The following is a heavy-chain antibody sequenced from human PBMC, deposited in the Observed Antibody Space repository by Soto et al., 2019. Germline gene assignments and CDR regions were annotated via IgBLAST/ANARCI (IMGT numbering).Heavy chain of an antibody. CDR3: ARGRGYSVGSNGVDV. CDR1: GYTFISYS. D-gene: IGHD5-18*01. CDR2: ITAGNDNT. J-gene: IGHJ6*02. V-gene: IGHV1-3*01. Sequence: QVQLVQSGAQVKTPGASVKVSCKASGYTFISYSIHWVRQAPGPRPEWMGWITAGNDNTYFSQKFQGRVTITRDTSANTVDVEVSSLRSEDTAVYYCARGRGYSVGSNGVDVWGQGTTVIVSS.